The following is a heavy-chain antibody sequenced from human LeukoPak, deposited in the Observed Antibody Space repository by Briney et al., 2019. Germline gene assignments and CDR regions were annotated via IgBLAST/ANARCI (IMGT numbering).Heavy chain of an antibody. J-gene: IGHJ5*02. CDR1: GFTSSSYR. CDR2: ISSSSSTI. Sequence: PGGSLRLSCAASGFTSSSYRMNWVRQAPGKGLEWVSYISSSSSTIYYADSVKGRFTISRDNAKNSLYLQMNSLRDEDTAVYYCARGDSSGYGPDHWGQGTLVTVSS. V-gene: IGHV3-48*02. D-gene: IGHD3-22*01. CDR3: ARGDSSGYGPDH.